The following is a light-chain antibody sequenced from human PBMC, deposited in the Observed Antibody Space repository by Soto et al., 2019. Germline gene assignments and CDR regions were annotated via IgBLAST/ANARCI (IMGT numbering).Light chain of an antibody. CDR3: QQYNNWPIT. Sequence: EIVMTQSPATLSVSPGESATLSCRASQSVSSNLAWHQQKPGQAPRLLIYRASTRATDIPARFSGSGAGTDFTLTISSLQSEDFAIYYCQQYNNWPITFGQGTRLEIK. CDR1: QSVSSN. J-gene: IGKJ5*01. V-gene: IGKV3-15*01. CDR2: RAS.